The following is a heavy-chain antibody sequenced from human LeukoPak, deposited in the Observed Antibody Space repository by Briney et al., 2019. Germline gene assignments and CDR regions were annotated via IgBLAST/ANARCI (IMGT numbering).Heavy chain of an antibody. J-gene: IGHJ4*02. CDR1: SASIDSHGW. V-gene: IGHV4/OR15-8*01. CDR2: VYHSGGA. Sequence: SETLSLTCAVSSASIDSHGWWSWVRQPPGKGLEWIGEVYHSGGANYKPSLKGRVTISADTSKNHFSLKLTSVTAADTAIYYCAYNRNFALDNWGQGTLVTVSS. CDR3: AYNRNFALDN. D-gene: IGHD1-14*01.